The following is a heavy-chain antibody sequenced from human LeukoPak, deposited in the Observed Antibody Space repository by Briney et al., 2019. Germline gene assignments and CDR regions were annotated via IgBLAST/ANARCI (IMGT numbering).Heavy chain of an antibody. Sequence: GGSLRLFCAASGISFNNYWMHWVRQAPGKGVVWVSRVNSDGSSTVYADSVKGRFTISRDNARTTVYLQMSSLRLDDTATYYCATGLGHYYDYWGQGSLVTVSS. J-gene: IGHJ4*02. D-gene: IGHD3-22*01. V-gene: IGHV3-74*01. CDR3: ATGLGHYYDY. CDR1: GISFNNYW. CDR2: VNSDGSST.